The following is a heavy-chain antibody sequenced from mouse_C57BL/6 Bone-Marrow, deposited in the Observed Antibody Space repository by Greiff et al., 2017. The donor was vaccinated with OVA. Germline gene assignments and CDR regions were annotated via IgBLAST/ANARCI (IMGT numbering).Heavy chain of an antibody. Sequence: QVHVKQSGAELVKPGASVKISCKASGYAFSSYWMNWVKQRPGKGLEWIGQIYPGDGDTNYNGKFKGKATLTADKSSSTAYMQLSSLTSEDSAVYFCAREEEWLGYYAMDYWGQGTSVTVSS. V-gene: IGHV1-80*01. CDR1: GYAFSSYW. CDR2: IYPGDGDT. CDR3: AREEEWLGYYAMDY. D-gene: IGHD2-2*01. J-gene: IGHJ4*01.